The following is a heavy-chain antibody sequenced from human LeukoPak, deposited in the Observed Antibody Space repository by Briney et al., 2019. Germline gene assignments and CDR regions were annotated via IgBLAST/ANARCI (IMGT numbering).Heavy chain of an antibody. CDR1: GHTFTNYG. V-gene: IGHV1-18*01. J-gene: IGHJ5*02. Sequence: ASVKVSCKTSGHTFTNYGISWVRQAPGQGLEWMGWVSTSNPHTNYAPTFRGRVIMTIDTSTTTAYLEMRSLTSDDTAVYYCARDRFLWGLGNWFDLWGQGTLVTVTS. CDR3: ARDRFLWGLGNWFDL. CDR2: VSTSNPHT. D-gene: IGHD3-3*01.